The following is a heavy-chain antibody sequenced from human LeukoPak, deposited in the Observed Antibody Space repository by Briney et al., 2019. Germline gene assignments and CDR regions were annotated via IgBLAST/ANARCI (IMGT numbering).Heavy chain of an antibody. CDR1: GGSISSGGYY. CDR3: ARTMVRGVMVFDP. Sequence: PSQTLSLTCTVSGGSISSGGYYWSWIRQPPGKGLEWIGYIYYSGSTNYNPSLKSRVTISVDTSKNQFSLKLSSVTAADTAVYYCARTMVRGVMVFDPWGQGTLVTVSS. CDR2: IYYSGST. D-gene: IGHD3-10*01. V-gene: IGHV4-61*08. J-gene: IGHJ5*02.